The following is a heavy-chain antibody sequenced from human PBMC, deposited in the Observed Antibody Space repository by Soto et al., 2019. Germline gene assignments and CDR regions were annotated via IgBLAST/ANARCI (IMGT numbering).Heavy chain of an antibody. D-gene: IGHD2-15*01. V-gene: IGHV1-3*01. CDR3: ARGPGGPDGPGDY. Sequence: QVQLVQSGAEVKKPGASVKVSCKASGYTFTSYAMHWVRQAPGQRLEWMGWINAGNGNTKYSQKFQGRVTITRDTSASTADRARSSLRSEDTAVYYCARGPGGPDGPGDYWGQGTLVTVSS. CDR2: INAGNGNT. CDR1: GYTFTSYA. J-gene: IGHJ4*02.